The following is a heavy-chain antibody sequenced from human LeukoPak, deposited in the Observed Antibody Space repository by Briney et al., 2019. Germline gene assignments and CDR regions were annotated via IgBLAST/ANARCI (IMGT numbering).Heavy chain of an antibody. Sequence: GGSLRLSCAASGFTFNKFAMSWVRQAPGKGLEWVSGIIENGGEAYYADSVRGRFTISRDNSKNTLYLQMNSLRAEDTAVYYCAKHYEYNSNTWYFHWGRGTLVSVSS. J-gene: IGHJ4*02. CDR3: AKHYEYNSNTWYFH. CDR1: GFTFNKFA. V-gene: IGHV3-23*01. D-gene: IGHD6-13*01. CDR2: IIENGGEA.